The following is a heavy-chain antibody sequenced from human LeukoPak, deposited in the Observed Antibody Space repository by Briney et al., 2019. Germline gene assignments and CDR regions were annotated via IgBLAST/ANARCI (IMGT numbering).Heavy chain of an antibody. D-gene: IGHD1-26*01. J-gene: IGHJ3*02. CDR1: GGTFSSYA. Sequence: GASVKVSCKASGGTFSSYAISWVRQAPGQGLEWMGGIIPIFGTANYAQKFQGRVTITTDESTSTAYMELSSLRSEDTAVYYCAGVRPYMGAAVSSVAFDIWGQGTMVTVSS. CDR3: AGVRPYMGAAVSSVAFDI. CDR2: IIPIFGTA. V-gene: IGHV1-69*05.